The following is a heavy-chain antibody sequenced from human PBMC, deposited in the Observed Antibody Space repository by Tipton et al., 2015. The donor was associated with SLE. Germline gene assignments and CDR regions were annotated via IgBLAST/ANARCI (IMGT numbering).Heavy chain of an antibody. CDR1: GGSFSGYY. J-gene: IGHJ3*02. CDR3: ARSVLIVYDAFDI. CDR2: IYHTGTT. Sequence: TLSLTCSVYGGSFSGYYWTWIRQHPGKGLEWIGYIYHTGTTYYNPSLKSRVTISVDTSKNQFSLTLRSVTAADTAVYYCARSVLIVYDAFDIWGQGTKVSVSS. V-gene: IGHV4-34*09. D-gene: IGHD2/OR15-2a*01.